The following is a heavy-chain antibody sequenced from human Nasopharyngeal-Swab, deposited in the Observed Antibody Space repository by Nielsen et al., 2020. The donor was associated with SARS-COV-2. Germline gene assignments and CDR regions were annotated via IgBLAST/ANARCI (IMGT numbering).Heavy chain of an antibody. D-gene: IGHD1-1*01. J-gene: IGHJ6*02. V-gene: IGHV1-2*06. CDR1: GYTFTGYY. Sequence: ASVKVSCKASGYTFTGYYMHWVRQAPGQGLEWMGRINPNSGGTNYAQKFQGRVTMTRDTSISTAYMELSRLRSVDTAVYYCARDGTRYNWNDYYYYGMDVWGQGTTVTVSS. CDR3: ARDGTRYNWNDYYYYGMDV. CDR2: INPNSGGT.